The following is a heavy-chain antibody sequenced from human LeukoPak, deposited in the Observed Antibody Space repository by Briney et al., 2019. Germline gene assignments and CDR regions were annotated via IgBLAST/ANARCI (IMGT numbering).Heavy chain of an antibody. V-gene: IGHV3-30*03. J-gene: IGHJ4*02. Sequence: PGGSLRLSCAASRVTFSTYGMHWVRQAPGKGLDWVAVISYDGSYKYYAGSVKGRFTISRDNSKNTLYLQMNSLRAEDTAVYYCARDQYTTGWSRVGEDWGQGTLVTVSS. D-gene: IGHD6-19*01. CDR3: ARDQYTTGWSRVGED. CDR1: RVTFSTYG. CDR2: ISYDGSYK.